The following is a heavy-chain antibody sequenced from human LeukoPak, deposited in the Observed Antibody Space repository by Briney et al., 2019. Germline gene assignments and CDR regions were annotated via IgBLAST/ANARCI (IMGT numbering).Heavy chain of an antibody. CDR2: IRYDGSDT. CDR3: AKDPYYDSNGYPAYLDY. V-gene: IGHV3-30*02. CDR1: GFTFSSYG. D-gene: IGHD3-22*01. J-gene: IGHJ4*02. Sequence: GGSLRLSCAASGFTFSSYGMHWVRQAPGKGLEWVAFIRYDGSDTYSAGSVKGRFTISRDNSKNTLYLQMISLTAEDTAVYYCAKDPYYDSNGYPAYLDYWGQGTQVTVSS.